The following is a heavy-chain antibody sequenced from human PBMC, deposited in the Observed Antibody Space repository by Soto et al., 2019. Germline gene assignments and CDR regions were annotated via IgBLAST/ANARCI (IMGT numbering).Heavy chain of an antibody. CDR1: GGSIRSGDDY. V-gene: IGHV4-30-4*01. Sequence: VSLTCTVSGGSIRSGDDYWSWIRQPPGKGLEWIGYIYYSGSTYYNPSLKSRVTISVDTSKNQFSLQLSSVTAADTAVYYCASTRSHDAFWPHPEKYYFDYWGQGTTVTVSS. CDR2: IYYSGST. J-gene: IGHJ4*02. D-gene: IGHD3-3*01. CDR3: ASTRSHDAFWPHPEKYYFDY.